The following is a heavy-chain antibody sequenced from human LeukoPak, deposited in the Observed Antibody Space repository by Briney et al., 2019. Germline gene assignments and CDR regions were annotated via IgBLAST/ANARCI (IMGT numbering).Heavy chain of an antibody. V-gene: IGHV4-39*01. CDR1: GGSISSSNHY. CDR2: IYYTGST. D-gene: IGHD6-19*01. Sequence: PSETLSLTCTVSGGSISSSNHYWGWIRQPPGKGLEWIGSIYYTGSTYYSPSLKSRVTISVDTSKNQFSLKLSSVTAADTAVYYCASYISGWTRDYWGQGTLLTVSS. CDR3: ASYISGWTRDY. J-gene: IGHJ4*02.